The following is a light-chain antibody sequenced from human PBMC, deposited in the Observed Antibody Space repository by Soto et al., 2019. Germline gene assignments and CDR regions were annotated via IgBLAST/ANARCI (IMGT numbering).Light chain of an antibody. CDR3: SSYTSSSTLEV. Sequence: QSALTQPASVSGSPGQSITISCTGTSSDVGGYNYVSWYQQHPGKAPKLMISDVSNRPSGVSNRFSGSKSGNTASLTISGLQAEDEADYYCSSYTSSSTLEVLGGGTKLTVL. CDR1: SSDVGGYNY. J-gene: IGLJ3*02. CDR2: DVS. V-gene: IGLV2-14*01.